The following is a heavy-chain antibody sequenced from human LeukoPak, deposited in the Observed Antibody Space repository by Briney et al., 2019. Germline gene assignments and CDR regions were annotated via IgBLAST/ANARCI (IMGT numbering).Heavy chain of an antibody. D-gene: IGHD5-18*01. CDR1: GFTFRSYA. CDR3: AKEEQYSYAI. J-gene: IGHJ4*02. V-gene: IGHV3-30-3*01. CDR2: ISYDGSNK. Sequence: GGSLRLSCAASGFTFRSYAMHWVRQAPGKGLEWVALISYDGSNKNYADSVKGRLTISRDNSKNTLYLQMNSLRAEDTAVYYCAKEEQYSYAIWGQGTLVTVSS.